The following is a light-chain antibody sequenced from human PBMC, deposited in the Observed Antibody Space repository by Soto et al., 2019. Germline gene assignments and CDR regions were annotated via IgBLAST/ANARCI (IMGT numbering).Light chain of an antibody. CDR2: GNS. CDR1: SSNIGSCYD. Sequence: QSVLTQPPSVSVAPGQRVTISCTGSSSNIGSCYDVHWYQQLPGTAPKLLIYGNSNRPSGVPDRFSGSKSGTSASLAITGLQAEDEADYYCQSYDSSLSGSVFGGGTKVTVL. V-gene: IGLV1-40*01. CDR3: QSYDSSLSGSV. J-gene: IGLJ3*02.